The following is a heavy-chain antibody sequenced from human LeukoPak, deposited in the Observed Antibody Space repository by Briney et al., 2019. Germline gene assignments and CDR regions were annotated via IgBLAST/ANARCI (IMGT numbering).Heavy chain of an antibody. CDR2: IYYSGST. Sequence: NPSETLSLTCTVSGGSISSGSYYWSWIRQPPGKGLEWIGYIYYSGSTNYNPSLKSRVTISVDTSKNQFSLKLNSVTAADTALYYCARDSRDGISGHFDYWGQGILVTVSS. V-gene: IGHV4-61*01. J-gene: IGHJ4*02. D-gene: IGHD5-24*01. CDR3: ARDSRDGISGHFDY. CDR1: GGSISSGSYY.